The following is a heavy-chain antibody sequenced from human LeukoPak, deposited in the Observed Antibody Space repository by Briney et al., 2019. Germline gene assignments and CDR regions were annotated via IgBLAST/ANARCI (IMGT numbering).Heavy chain of an antibody. CDR3: ARDYGGNSDY. CDR2: ISSNVGST. V-gene: IGHV3-64D*09. D-gene: IGHD4-23*01. CDR1: GFTFSSSA. J-gene: IGHJ4*02. Sequence: GGSLRLSCSASGFTFSSSAMHWVRQAPGRGLEYVSAISSNVGSTYYADSVKGRFTISRDNSKNPQYLQMSSLRAEDTAVYYCARDYGGNSDYWGQGTLVTVSS.